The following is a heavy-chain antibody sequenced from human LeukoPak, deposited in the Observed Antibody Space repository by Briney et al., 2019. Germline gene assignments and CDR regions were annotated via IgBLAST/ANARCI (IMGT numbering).Heavy chain of an antibody. CDR1: EFTFSKFP. D-gene: IGHD1-1*01. Sequence: GGSLSLSFAASEFTFSKFPMGWVRQAPGRGLEWVSAISASGDVTFHADSVRGRFTISRDNSKSTLYLQMNDLRVEDTAKFYCAKSLLTSATGTGRAFHIWGQGTMVSVSS. V-gene: IGHV3-23*01. J-gene: IGHJ3*02. CDR3: AKSLLTSATGTGRAFHI. CDR2: ISASGDVT.